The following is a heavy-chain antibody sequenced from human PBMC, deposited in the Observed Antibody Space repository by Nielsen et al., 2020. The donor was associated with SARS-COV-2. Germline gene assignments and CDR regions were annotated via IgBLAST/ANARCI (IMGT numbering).Heavy chain of an antibody. D-gene: IGHD1-26*01. V-gene: IGHV1-2*04. CDR1: GYTFTGYY. CDR3: ARAPSGSYFNYYYYGMDV. Sequence: ASVKVSCKASGYTFTGYYMHWVRQAPGQGLEWMGWINPNSGGTNYAQKFQGWVTMTRDTSISTAYMELSRLRSDDTAVYYCARAPSGSYFNYYYYGMDVWGQGTTVTVS. CDR2: INPNSGGT. J-gene: IGHJ6*02.